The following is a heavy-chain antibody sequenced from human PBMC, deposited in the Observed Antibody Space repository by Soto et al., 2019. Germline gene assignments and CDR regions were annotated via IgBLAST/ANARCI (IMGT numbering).Heavy chain of an antibody. CDR1: GYSFTEFS. D-gene: IGHD6-19*01. CDR2: INAANGNT. J-gene: IGHJ1*01. CDR3: ARYYTSRWRLFPY. V-gene: IGHV1-3*01. Sequence: GASVKVSCKASGYSFTEFSMQWARQAPGQRLEWMGWINAANGNTEYSRKFYGRVTITTDTSASTGYMELSSLTSEDTAVYYCARYYTSRWRLFPYWAQGTVVIVSS.